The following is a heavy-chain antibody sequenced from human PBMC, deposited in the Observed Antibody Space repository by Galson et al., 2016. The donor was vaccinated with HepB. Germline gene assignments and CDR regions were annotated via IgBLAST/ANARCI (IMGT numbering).Heavy chain of an antibody. D-gene: IGHD3-9*01. V-gene: IGHV4-4*02. J-gene: IGHJ4*02. CDR2: IYHSGST. CDR3: ARGDDILTGTYYFDY. CDR1: GGSIGSSYW. Sequence: VSGGSIGSSYWWSWVRQPPGKGLEWIGEIYHSGSTNYNPSLQSRVTISVDKSKNQFSLNLSPVTAADTAVYYCARGDDILTGTYYFDYWGQGTLVTVSS.